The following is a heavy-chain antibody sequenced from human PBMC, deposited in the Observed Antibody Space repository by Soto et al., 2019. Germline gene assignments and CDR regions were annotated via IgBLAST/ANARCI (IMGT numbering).Heavy chain of an antibody. CDR3: AKGGQQLGVGYYYYYGMDV. V-gene: IGHV3-30*18. D-gene: IGHD6-13*01. Sequence: GGSLRLSCAASGFTFSSYGMHWVRQAPGKGLEWVAVISYDGSNKYYADSVKGRFTISRDNSKNTLYLQMNSLRAEDTAVYYCAKGGQQLGVGYYYYYGMDVWGQGTTVTVSS. CDR1: GFTFSSYG. J-gene: IGHJ6*02. CDR2: ISYDGSNK.